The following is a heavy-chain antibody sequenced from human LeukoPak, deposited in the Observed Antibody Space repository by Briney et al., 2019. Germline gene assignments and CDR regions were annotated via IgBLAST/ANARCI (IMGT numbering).Heavy chain of an antibody. CDR2: ISYDGSNK. D-gene: IGHD3-9*01. J-gene: IGHJ5*02. Sequence: GGSMRLSCAASGFTFSSYAMHWVRQAPGKGLEWVAVISYDGSNKYYADSVKGRFTISRDNSKNTLYLQMNSPRAEDTAVYYCARDLGDYYDILTGSVFDPWGQGTLVTVSS. CDR1: GFTFSSYA. V-gene: IGHV3-30*04. CDR3: ARDLGDYYDILTGSVFDP.